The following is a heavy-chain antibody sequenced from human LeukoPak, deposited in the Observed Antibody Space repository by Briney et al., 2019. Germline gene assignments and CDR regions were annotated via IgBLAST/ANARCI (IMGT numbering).Heavy chain of an antibody. J-gene: IGHJ4*02. V-gene: IGHV3-23*01. CDR3: AKGGQLELRLSFDY. Sequence: GGSLRLSCVASGFTFSSYAMSWVRQAPGKGLEWVSAISGSGGSTYYADSVKGRFTISRDNSKNTLYLQMNSLRAEDTAVYYCAKGGQLELRLSFDYWGQGTLVTVSS. CDR1: GFTFSSYA. D-gene: IGHD1-7*01. CDR2: ISGSGGST.